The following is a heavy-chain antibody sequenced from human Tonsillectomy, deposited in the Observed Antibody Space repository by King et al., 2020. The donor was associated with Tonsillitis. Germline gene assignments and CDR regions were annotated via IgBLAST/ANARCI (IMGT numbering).Heavy chain of an antibody. Sequence: VQLVESGGGLVQPGGSLRLSCAASGFMFRSYKMSWVRQAPGKGLQWVSYISDSSDRIYYADSVKGRFTISRDNAKNSLSLQMNSLRDEDTAMYYCARVRPRLGTYRDDAFDIWGQGTMVTVSS. V-gene: IGHV3-48*02. J-gene: IGHJ3*02. D-gene: IGHD7-27*01. CDR1: GFMFRSYK. CDR2: ISDSSDRI. CDR3: ARVRPRLGTYRDDAFDI.